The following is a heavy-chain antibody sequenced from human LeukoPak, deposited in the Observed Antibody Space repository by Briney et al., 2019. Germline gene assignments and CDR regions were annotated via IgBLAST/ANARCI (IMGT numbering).Heavy chain of an antibody. Sequence: PGGSLRLSCAASGFTFSSYSMNWVRQAPGKGLEWVSYISSSSSTIYYADSVKGRFTISRDNAKNSLYLQMNSLRAEDTAVYYCAKDVTRSVVTAARYFDYWGQGTLVTVSS. D-gene: IGHD2-21*02. CDR1: GFTFSSYS. V-gene: IGHV3-48*01. CDR3: AKDVTRSVVTAARYFDY. CDR2: ISSSSSTI. J-gene: IGHJ4*02.